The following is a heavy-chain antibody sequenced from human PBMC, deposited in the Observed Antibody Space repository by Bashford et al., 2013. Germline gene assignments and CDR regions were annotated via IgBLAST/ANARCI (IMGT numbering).Heavy chain of an antibody. D-gene: IGHD2-2*01. CDR2: IYPGDSDT. J-gene: IGHJ6*03. CDR3: ARTVVVPAAIRNYYYYYYMDV. Sequence: WVRQMPGKGLEWMGIIYPGDSDTRYSPSFQGQVTISADKSISTAYLEWSSLKASDTATYYCARTVVVPAAIRNYYYYYYMDVWGKGTTVTVSS. V-gene: IGHV5-51*01.